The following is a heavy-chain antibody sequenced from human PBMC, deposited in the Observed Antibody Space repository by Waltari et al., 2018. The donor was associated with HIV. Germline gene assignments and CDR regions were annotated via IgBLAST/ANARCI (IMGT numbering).Heavy chain of an antibody. CDR2: VNHRGDT. D-gene: IGHD3-22*01. V-gene: IGHV4-34*01. Sequence: QWGSGQLRPSNTLSLTCAASGRSFKGYCWNCPRGGPGRGLAWIGDVNHRGDTNYSPSLSGRVSLSVDTSKNQFSLRLTSRTAADSATYYCARAYNSGPTPHNYYYYGIDVWGRGTTVVVSS. CDR3: ARAYNSGPTPHNYYYYGIDV. J-gene: IGHJ6*02. CDR1: GRSFKGYC.